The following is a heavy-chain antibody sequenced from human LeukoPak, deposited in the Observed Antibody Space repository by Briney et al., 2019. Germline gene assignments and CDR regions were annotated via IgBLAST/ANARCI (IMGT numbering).Heavy chain of an antibody. V-gene: IGHV3-33*01. J-gene: IGHJ4*02. CDR3: ARDLRYYDSSGFLDY. Sequence: PGGSLRLSCAASGFTFSSYGMHWVRQAPGKGLEWVAVIWYDGSNKYYADSVKSRFTISRDNSKNTLYLQMNSLRAEDTAVYYCARDLRYYDSSGFLDYWGQGTLVTVSS. CDR1: GFTFSSYG. D-gene: IGHD3-22*01. CDR2: IWYDGSNK.